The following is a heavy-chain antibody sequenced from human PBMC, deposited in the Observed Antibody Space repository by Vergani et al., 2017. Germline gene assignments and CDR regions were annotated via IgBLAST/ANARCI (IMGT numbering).Heavy chain of an antibody. Sequence: EVQLVESGGGLVQPGGSLRLSCAASGFTFSSYWMSWVRQAPGKGLECVANIKQDGSEKYYVDSVKGRFTNSRDNAKNSLYLQMNSLRAEDTAVYYCARDCRIWSGYSPDAFDIWGQGTMVTVSS. J-gene: IGHJ3*02. CDR1: GFTFSSYW. CDR3: ARDCRIWSGYSPDAFDI. V-gene: IGHV3-7*03. CDR2: IKQDGSEK. D-gene: IGHD3-3*01.